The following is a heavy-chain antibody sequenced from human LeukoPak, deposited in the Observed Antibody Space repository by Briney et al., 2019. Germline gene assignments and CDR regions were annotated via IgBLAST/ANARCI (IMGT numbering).Heavy chain of an antibody. CDR1: GFTVSSNY. CDR2: IYSGGST. Sequence: GGSLRLSCAASGFTVSSNYMSWVRQAPGKGLEWVSVIYSGGSTYYTDSVKGRFTISRDNSKNTLYLQMNSLRAEDTAVYYCARAPYDFWSRGTDAFDIWGQGTMVTVSS. J-gene: IGHJ3*02. V-gene: IGHV3-66*01. D-gene: IGHD3-3*01. CDR3: ARAPYDFWSRGTDAFDI.